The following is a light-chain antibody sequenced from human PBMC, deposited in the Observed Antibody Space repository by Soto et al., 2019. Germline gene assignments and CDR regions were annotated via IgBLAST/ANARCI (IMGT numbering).Light chain of an antibody. CDR2: DVS. Sequence: QCALTQPASVSGSPGQSITISCTGTGSDVGGYNYVSWYQQHPGKAPKVMIYDVSNRPSGVSNRFSGSKSGNTASLTISGLQAEDEADYYCSSYTSTSTPLVFGGGTKVTVL. V-gene: IGLV2-14*01. CDR3: SSYTSTSTPLV. CDR1: GSDVGGYNY. J-gene: IGLJ2*01.